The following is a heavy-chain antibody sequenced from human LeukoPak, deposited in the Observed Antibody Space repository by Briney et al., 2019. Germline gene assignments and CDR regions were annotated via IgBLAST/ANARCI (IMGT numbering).Heavy chain of an antibody. CDR2: IYYDGST. J-gene: IGHJ4*02. D-gene: IGHD3-10*01. CDR1: GDSISSSHYY. CDR3: ARGRHYHTSILGEAY. Sequence: PSETLSLTCTVSGDSISSSHYYWGWIRQPPGMGLEWIGNIYYDGSTYYSPSLKSRVAISLDTSKNHFSLKLSSVTAADTAVYYCARGRHYHTSILGEAYWGQGTLVTVSS. V-gene: IGHV4-39*07.